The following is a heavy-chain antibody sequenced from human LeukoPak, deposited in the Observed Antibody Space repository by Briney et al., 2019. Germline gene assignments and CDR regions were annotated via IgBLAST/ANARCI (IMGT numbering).Heavy chain of an antibody. J-gene: IGHJ4*02. Sequence: PGGSLRLSRAASGFTFSSYAMSWVRQAPGKGLEWVSAISGSGGSTYYADSVKGRFTISRDNSKNTLYLQMNSLRAEDTAVYYCAKSPYSWELPYYFDYWGQGTLVTVSS. CDR2: ISGSGGST. CDR1: GFTFSSYA. CDR3: AKSPYSWELPYYFDY. D-gene: IGHD1-26*01. V-gene: IGHV3-23*01.